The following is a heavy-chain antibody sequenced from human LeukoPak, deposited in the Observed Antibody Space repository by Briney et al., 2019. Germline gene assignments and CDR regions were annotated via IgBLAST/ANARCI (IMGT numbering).Heavy chain of an antibody. J-gene: IGHJ5*02. CDR2: IIPIFGTA. CDR1: GGTFSSYA. V-gene: IGHV1-69*13. D-gene: IGHD2-2*01. Sequence: ASVKVSCKASGGTFSSYAISWVRQAPGQGLEWMGGIIPIFGTANYAQKFQGRVTVTADESTSTAYMELSSLRSEDTAVYYCARERSQENRPYCSSTSCPNWFDPWVQGTLVTVSS. CDR3: ARERSQENRPYCSSTSCPNWFDP.